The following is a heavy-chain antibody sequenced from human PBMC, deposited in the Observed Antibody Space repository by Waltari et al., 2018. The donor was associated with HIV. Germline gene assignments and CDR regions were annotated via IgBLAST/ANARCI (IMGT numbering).Heavy chain of an antibody. CDR1: GYSFTSYW. V-gene: IGHV5-51*03. CDR2: IYPGDSDT. J-gene: IGHJ4*02. D-gene: IGHD3-10*01. Sequence: EVQLVQSGAEVKKPGESLKISCKGSGYSFTSYWIAWVRQMPGKGLEWMGIIYPGDSDTKYSPSFQGQVTISADKSITTAYLQWRSLEASDSAIYYCARLGSNGSGSRPFFFDYWGQGTLVTVSS. CDR3: ARLGSNGSGSRPFFFDY.